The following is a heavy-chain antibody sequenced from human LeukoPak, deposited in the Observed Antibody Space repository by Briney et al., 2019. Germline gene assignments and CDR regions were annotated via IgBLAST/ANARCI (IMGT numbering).Heavy chain of an antibody. Sequence: PGGSLRLSCAASGFTFTTYWMHWVRQAPGKGLVWVSHINSDGSITSYADSVEGRSTISRDNAENTLYLQMNSLRAEDTAVYYCARDAVDTANAVWGQGTTVTVSS. CDR1: GFTFTTYW. CDR3: ARDAVDTANAV. J-gene: IGHJ6*02. V-gene: IGHV3-74*01. CDR2: INSDGSIT. D-gene: IGHD5-18*01.